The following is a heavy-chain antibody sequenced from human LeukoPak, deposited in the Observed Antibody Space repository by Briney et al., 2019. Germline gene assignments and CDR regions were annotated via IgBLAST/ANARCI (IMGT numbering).Heavy chain of an antibody. CDR2: IKQDGSEK. Sequence: PGGSLRLTCAASGFTLSSYLMSWVRPAPGRGVEGVANIKQDGSEKYYVDSVKGRFTISRDNAKNSLYLQMNTLRAEDTAVYYCARDHANYDFWSGYYTPYNWFDPWGQGTLVTVSS. CDR3: ARDHANYDFWSGYYTPYNWFDP. V-gene: IGHV3-7*01. D-gene: IGHD3-3*01. CDR1: GFTLSSYL. J-gene: IGHJ5*02.